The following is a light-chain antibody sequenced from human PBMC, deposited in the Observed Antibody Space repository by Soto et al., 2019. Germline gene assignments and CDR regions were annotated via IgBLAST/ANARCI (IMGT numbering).Light chain of an antibody. CDR2: EVS. V-gene: IGLV2-8*01. CDR1: SSDVGGYNS. J-gene: IGLJ1*01. Sequence: QSALTQPPSASGSPGQSVTISCTGTSSDVGGYNSVSWYQQHPGKAPKLMIYEVSKRPSGVPDRFSGSKSGNTASLTVSGLQAEDEADYYCSSYAGSNNFVFGPGTKVTVL. CDR3: SSYAGSNNFV.